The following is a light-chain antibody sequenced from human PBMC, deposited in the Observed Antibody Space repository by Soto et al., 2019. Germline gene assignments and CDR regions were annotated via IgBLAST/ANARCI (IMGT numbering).Light chain of an antibody. CDR1: ESIRNN. V-gene: IGKV1-39*01. J-gene: IGKJ1*01. CDR2: AAS. Sequence: DIQMTQSPSSLSASVGDRVTITCRASESIRNNLNWYQQKPGKAPKLLIYAASTLQSGVPSRFSGGGSGTEFTLIIGSLQPEDFTTDYCQQTYSTPRGAFGQGTKVEFK. CDR3: QQTYSTPRGA.